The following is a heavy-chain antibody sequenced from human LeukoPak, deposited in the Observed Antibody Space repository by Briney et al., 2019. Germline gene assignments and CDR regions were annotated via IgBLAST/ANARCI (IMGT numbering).Heavy chain of an antibody. CDR1: GFTVSSNY. CDR3: ARDTGVAAAGKYYMDV. V-gene: IGHV3-53*01. CDR2: IYSGGST. J-gene: IGHJ6*03. D-gene: IGHD6-13*01. Sequence: GGSLRLSCAASGFTVSSNYMSWVRQAPGKGLEWVSVIYSGGSTYYADSVKGRFTISRDNSKNTLYLQMNSLRAEDTAVYYCARDTGVAAAGKYYMDVWGKGTTVTVSS.